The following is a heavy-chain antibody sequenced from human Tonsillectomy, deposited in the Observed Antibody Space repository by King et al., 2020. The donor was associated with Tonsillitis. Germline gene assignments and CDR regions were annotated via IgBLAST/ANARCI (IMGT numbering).Heavy chain of an antibody. V-gene: IGHV3-74*01. D-gene: IGHD2-2*01. J-gene: IGHJ4*02. CDR3: ARAPSYVGSSTWLTDY. CDR1: GFTFSSYW. CDR2: INSDGSST. Sequence: VQLVESGGGLVQPGGSLRLSCAASGFTFSSYWMNWVRQAPGKGLVWVSRINSDGSSTSYADSVKGRFTISRDNTKNTLYLQMNSLRAEDTAVYYCARAPSYVGSSTWLTDYCGQGSLVTVSS.